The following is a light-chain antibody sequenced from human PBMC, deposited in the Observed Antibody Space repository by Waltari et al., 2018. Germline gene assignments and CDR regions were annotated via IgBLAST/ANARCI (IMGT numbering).Light chain of an antibody. J-gene: IGLJ3*02. V-gene: IGLV2-23*02. CDR1: SSDVGSYNL. Sequence: QSALTQPASVSGSPGQSITISCTGTSSDVGSYNLVSWYQQYPGKAPKLMIYEVSKRPSGVSNRCSGSKSGDTASLTIAGLQAEDEADYYCCSYAGFSFWVFGGGTKVTVL. CDR3: CSYAGFSFWV. CDR2: EVS.